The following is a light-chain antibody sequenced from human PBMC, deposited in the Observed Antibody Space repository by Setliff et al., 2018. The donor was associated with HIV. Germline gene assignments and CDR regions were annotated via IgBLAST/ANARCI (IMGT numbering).Light chain of an antibody. CDR3: CSNTGSNTFV. V-gene: IGLV2-23*02. CDR2: QAT. J-gene: IGLJ1*01. Sequence: QSALTQPASVSGSPGQSITISCTGTSSDIGRYNLVSWYQQYPGKAPKLMIYQATKRPSGVYNRFFGSKSGNTASLTISGLQAEDEADYYCCSNTGSNTFVFGSGTKVTVL. CDR1: SSDIGRYNL.